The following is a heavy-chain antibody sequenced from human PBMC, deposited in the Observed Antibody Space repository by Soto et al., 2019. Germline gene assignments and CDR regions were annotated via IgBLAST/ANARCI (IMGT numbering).Heavy chain of an antibody. CDR2: ISHSGRT. J-gene: IGHJ4*02. V-gene: IGHV4-61*01. CDR1: GASLRSGSYY. CDR3: SYGSSFDY. D-gene: IGHD3-10*01. Sequence: SETLSLTCTVSGASLRSGSYYWSWIRQPPWKGLEWIGYISHSGRTNYDPSLKSRLTMSVDTSQNQFSLQLNSVTAADTAVYYCSYGSSFDYWGQGXLVTVSS.